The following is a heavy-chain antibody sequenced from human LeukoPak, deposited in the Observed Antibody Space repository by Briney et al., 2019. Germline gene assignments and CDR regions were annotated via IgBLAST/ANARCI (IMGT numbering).Heavy chain of an antibody. J-gene: IGHJ3*02. CDR1: GFTVSSNY. Sequence: SGGSLRLSCAASGFTVSSNYMSWVRQAPGKGLEWVSVIYSGGSTYYADSVKGRFTISRDNSKNTLYHQMNSLRAEDTAVYYCARDRPVVLAFGAVAGLDAFDIWGQGTMVTVSS. CDR2: IYSGGST. V-gene: IGHV3-53*01. D-gene: IGHD6-19*01. CDR3: ARDRPVVLAFGAVAGLDAFDI.